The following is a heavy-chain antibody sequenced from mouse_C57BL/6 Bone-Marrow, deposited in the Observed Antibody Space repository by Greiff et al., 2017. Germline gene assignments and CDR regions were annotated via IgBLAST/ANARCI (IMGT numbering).Heavy chain of an antibody. CDR2: ISNGGGST. CDR3: ARHQTGTSGWYFDV. V-gene: IGHV5-12*01. J-gene: IGHJ1*03. CDR1: GFTFSDYY. D-gene: IGHD4-1*01. Sequence: EVQGVESGGGLVQPGGSLKLSCAASGFTFSDYYMYWVRQTPEKRLEWVAYISNGGGSTYYPDTVKGRFTISRDNAKNTLYLQMSRLKSEDTAMYYCARHQTGTSGWYFDVWGTGTTVTVSS.